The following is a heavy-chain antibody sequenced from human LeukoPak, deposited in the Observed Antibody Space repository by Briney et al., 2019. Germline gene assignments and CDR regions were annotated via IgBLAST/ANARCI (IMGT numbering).Heavy chain of an antibody. CDR1: GFTFSSYG. J-gene: IGHJ4*02. Sequence: PGGSLRLSCAASGFTFSSYGMHWVRQAPGKGLEWVAVVSYDGSNKYYADSVKGRFTISRDNSKNTLFLQMNSLRAEDTAVYCCAKDRSYDSGSYDGYFDYWGQGTLVTVSS. CDR2: VSYDGSNK. V-gene: IGHV3-30*18. D-gene: IGHD3-10*01. CDR3: AKDRSYDSGSYDGYFDY.